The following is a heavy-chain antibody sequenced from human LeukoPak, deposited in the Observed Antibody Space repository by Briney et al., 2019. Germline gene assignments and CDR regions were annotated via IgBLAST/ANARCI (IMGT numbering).Heavy chain of an antibody. CDR2: IYYSGST. D-gene: IGHD3-22*01. Sequence: SETLSLTYTVSGGSISSYFWSWIRQPPGKGLEWIGYIYYSGSTNYNPSLKSRVTISVDTSKNQFSLKLSSVTAADTAVYYCANLRRYDSSGYYSDYWGQGTLVTVSP. J-gene: IGHJ4*02. CDR1: GGSISSYF. V-gene: IGHV4-59*08. CDR3: ANLRRYDSSGYYSDY.